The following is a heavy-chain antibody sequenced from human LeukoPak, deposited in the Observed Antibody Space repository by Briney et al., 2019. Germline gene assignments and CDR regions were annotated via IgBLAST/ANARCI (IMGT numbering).Heavy chain of an antibody. CDR1: GYTFTSYY. V-gene: IGHV1-46*01. J-gene: IGHJ6*03. CDR3: SRDGSPQSDYYDSSGMYYMDV. D-gene: IGHD3-22*01. CDR2: INPSGSRT. Sequence: AAVEFSCNASGYTFTSYYMHGRRQPPGRGQEWMVIINPSGSRTSYAKKFQGRVSMTRDMSTSTVYMELSRLRPEDTAVYYCSRDGSPQSDYYDSSGMYYMDVWGKGTTVTVSS.